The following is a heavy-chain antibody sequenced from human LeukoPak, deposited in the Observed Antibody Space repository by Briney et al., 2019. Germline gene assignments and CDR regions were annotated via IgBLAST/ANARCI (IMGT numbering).Heavy chain of an antibody. Sequence: WASVKVSCKASGGTFSSYAISWVRQAPGQGLEWMGGIIPIFGTANYAQKFQGRVTITADESTSTAYMELSSLRSEDTAVYYCACYGDYASYDYWGQGTLVTVSS. CDR3: ACYGDYASYDY. D-gene: IGHD4-17*01. J-gene: IGHJ4*02. V-gene: IGHV1-69*13. CDR2: IIPIFGTA. CDR1: GGTFSSYA.